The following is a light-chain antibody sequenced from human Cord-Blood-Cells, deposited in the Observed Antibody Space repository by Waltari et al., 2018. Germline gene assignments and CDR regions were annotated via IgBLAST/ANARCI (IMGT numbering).Light chain of an antibody. CDR1: SGHSSYP. J-gene: IGLJ2*01. CDR3: QTWGTGIQV. V-gene: IGLV4-69*01. Sequence: QLVLTQSPSASASLGASVKLTCTLSSGHSSYPIAWHQQQPEKGPRYLMKLNSDCSHSKGDGIPDRFSGSSSGAERYLTISSLQSEDEADYYCQTWGTGIQVFGGGTKLTVL. CDR2: LNSDCSH.